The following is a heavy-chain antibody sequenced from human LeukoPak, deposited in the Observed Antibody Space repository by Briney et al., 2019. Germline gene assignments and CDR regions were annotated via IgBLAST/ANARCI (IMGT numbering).Heavy chain of an antibody. V-gene: IGHV4-39*01. J-gene: IGHJ4*02. CDR2: IYYSGGT. CDR3: AIQWMVAIDY. CDR1: GGSISSSSYY. Sequence: SQTLSLTCTVSGGSISSSSYYWGWIRQPPGKGLEWIGSIYYSGGTYYNPSLKSRVTISVDTSKNQFSLKLSSVTAADTAVYYCAIQWMVAIDYWGQGALVTVSS. D-gene: IGHD6-19*01.